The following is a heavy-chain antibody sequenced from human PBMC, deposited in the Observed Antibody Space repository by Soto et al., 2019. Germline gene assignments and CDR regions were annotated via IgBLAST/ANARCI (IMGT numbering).Heavy chain of an antibody. CDR2: ISYDGSNK. D-gene: IGHD6-13*01. CDR1: GFTFSSYG. Sequence: GGSLRLSCAASGFTFSSYGMHWVRQAPGKGLEWVAVISYDGSNKYYADSVKGRFTISRDNSKNTLYLQMNSLRAEDTAVYYCARGAAAGAEYFQHWGQGTLVTV. V-gene: IGHV3-30*03. CDR3: ARGAAAGAEYFQH. J-gene: IGHJ1*01.